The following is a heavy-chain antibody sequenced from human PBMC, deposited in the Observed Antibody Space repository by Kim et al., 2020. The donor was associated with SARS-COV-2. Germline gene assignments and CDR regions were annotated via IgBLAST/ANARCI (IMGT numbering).Heavy chain of an antibody. CDR3: ARGLRYSSNSPGY. CDR1: GGSFSGYY. D-gene: IGHD6-13*01. V-gene: IGHV4-34*01. Sequence: SETLSLTCAVYGGSFSGYYWSWIRQPPGKGLEWIGEINHSGSTNYNPSLKSRVTISVDTSKNQFSLKLSSVTAADTAVYYCARGLRYSSNSPGYWGQGTLVTVSS. CDR2: INHSGST. J-gene: IGHJ4*02.